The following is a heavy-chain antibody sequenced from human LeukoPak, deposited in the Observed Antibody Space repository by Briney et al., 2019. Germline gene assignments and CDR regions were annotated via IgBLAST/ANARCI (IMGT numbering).Heavy chain of an antibody. V-gene: IGHV1-18*01. CDR3: ARGAYYDFWSGYYVYFDY. D-gene: IGHD3-3*01. CDR2: ISAYNGNR. Sequence: ASVKVSCKASGYTFTSYGISWVRQAPGQGLEWMGWISAYNGNRNNAQKFQDRVIMTTDTSTRTAYMELRSLRSDDTAVYYCARGAYYDFWSGYYVYFDYWGQGTLVTVSS. J-gene: IGHJ4*02. CDR1: GYTFTSYG.